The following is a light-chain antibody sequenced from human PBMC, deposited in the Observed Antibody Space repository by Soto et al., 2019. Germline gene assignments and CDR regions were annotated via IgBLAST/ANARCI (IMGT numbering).Light chain of an antibody. CDR3: QHSSDYSWT. CDR1: QSISIW. V-gene: IGKV1-5*03. Sequence: DIPMTQSPSTLSASVGDRVTITCRASQSISIWLAWYQQKPGRAPNLLIYGTSSLESGVPSRFSGSGSGTEFTLAISSLQPDDFATYYCQHSSDYSWTFGQGTKVEIK. J-gene: IGKJ1*01. CDR2: GTS.